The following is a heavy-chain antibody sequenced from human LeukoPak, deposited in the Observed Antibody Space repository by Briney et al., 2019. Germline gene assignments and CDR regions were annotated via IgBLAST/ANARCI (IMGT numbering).Heavy chain of an antibody. J-gene: IGHJ4*02. Sequence: GGSLRLSCAASGFTFSNYNMNWVRQAPGKGLVWVSRINSDGSSTTYADSVKGRFTISRDNAKNTLYLQMNSLRAEDTAIYYCARDPPYYGDYACFDYWGQGTLVTVSS. CDR2: INSDGSST. V-gene: IGHV3-74*01. CDR3: ARDPPYYGDYACFDY. D-gene: IGHD4-17*01. CDR1: GFTFSNYN.